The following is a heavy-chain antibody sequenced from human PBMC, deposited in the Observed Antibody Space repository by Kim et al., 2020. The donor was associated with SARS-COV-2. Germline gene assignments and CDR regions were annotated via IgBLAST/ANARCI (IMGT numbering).Heavy chain of an antibody. D-gene: IGHD6-6*01. CDR1: GGTFSSYA. V-gene: IGHV1-69*04. Sequence: SVKVSCKASGGTFSSYAISWVRQAPGQGLEWMGRIIPIFGIANYAQKFQGRVTITADKPTRTAYMELSSLRAEDTAVYYCATAEYQYSCSLRVDYYYGMDVWGQGTTGTVSS. J-gene: IGHJ6*02. CDR2: IIPIFGIA. CDR3: ATAEYQYSCSLRVDYYYGMDV.